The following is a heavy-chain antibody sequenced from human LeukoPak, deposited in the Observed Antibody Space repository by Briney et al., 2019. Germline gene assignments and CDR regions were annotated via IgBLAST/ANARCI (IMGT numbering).Heavy chain of an antibody. Sequence: PSETLSLTCTVSGGSVSSGSYYWSWIRQPPGKGLEWIGYIYYSGSTNYNPSLKSRVTISVDTSKNQFSLKLSSVTAADTAVYYCAREAAAGTLVYWGQGTLVTVSS. CDR2: IYYSGST. CDR3: AREAAAGTLVY. CDR1: GGSVSSGSYY. V-gene: IGHV4-61*01. D-gene: IGHD6-13*01. J-gene: IGHJ4*02.